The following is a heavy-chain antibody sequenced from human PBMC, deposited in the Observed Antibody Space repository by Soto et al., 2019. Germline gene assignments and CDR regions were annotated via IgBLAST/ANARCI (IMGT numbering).Heavy chain of an antibody. J-gene: IGHJ4*02. V-gene: IGHV3-23*01. CDR2: ISGSGGDT. CDR3: AGPGYSSQDY. CDR1: GFTFSSFA. Sequence: GGSLRLSCVASGFTFSSFALSWVRQAPGKGLEWVSAISGSGGDTDYADSVKGRFTISRDNSKSTLYLQLNSLRVEDTAVYYCAGPGYSSQDYWGQGTLVTV. D-gene: IGHD5-18*01.